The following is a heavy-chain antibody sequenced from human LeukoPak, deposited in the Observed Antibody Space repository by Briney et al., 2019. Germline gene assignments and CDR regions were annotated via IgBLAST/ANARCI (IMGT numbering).Heavy chain of an antibody. V-gene: IGHV3-23*01. CDR3: AKDLGSGWYLANPFDY. Sequence: PGGSLRLSCAASGFTFSSYAMHWVRQAPGKGLEWVSAISGSGGSTYYADSVKGRFTISRDNSKNTLYLQMNSLRAEDTAVYYCAKDLGSGWYLANPFDYWGQGTLVTVSS. D-gene: IGHD6-19*01. CDR2: ISGSGGST. CDR1: GFTFSSYA. J-gene: IGHJ4*02.